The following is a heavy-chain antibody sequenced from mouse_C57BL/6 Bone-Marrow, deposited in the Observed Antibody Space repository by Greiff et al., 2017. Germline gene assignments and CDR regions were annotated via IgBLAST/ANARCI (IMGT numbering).Heavy chain of an antibody. CDR3: ARAPYYYGSSFYYAMDD. CDR2: IYPRSGNT. Sequence: QVHVKQSGAELARPGASVKLSCKASGYTFTSYGISWVKQRTGQGLEWIGEIYPRSGNTYYNEKFKGKATLTADKSSSTAYMELRSLTSEDSAVYFCARAPYYYGSSFYYAMDDWGQGTSVTVSS. D-gene: IGHD1-1*01. J-gene: IGHJ4*01. V-gene: IGHV1-81*01. CDR1: GYTFTSYG.